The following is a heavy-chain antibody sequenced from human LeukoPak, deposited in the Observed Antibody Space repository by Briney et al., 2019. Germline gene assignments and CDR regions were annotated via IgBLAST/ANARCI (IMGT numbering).Heavy chain of an antibody. CDR2: IRYDGSNK. D-gene: IGHD2-21*01. Sequence: GGSLRLSCATSGFTLSTSDMHWVRQAPGKGLEGVAFIRYDGSNKNYADSVKGRFTSSRDNSKNTLSLQMNSLTPEDTAMYYCAKDVEAYWGQGTLVTVSS. V-gene: IGHV3-30*02. J-gene: IGHJ4*02. CDR1: GFTLSTSD. CDR3: AKDVEAY.